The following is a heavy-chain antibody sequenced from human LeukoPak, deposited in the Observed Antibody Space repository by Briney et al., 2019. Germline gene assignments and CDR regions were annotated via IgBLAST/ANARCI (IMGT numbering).Heavy chain of an antibody. D-gene: IGHD3-9*01. CDR1: GYTFTSYD. CDR2: MNPNSGNT. CDR3: ARGYYDILPGYHINYYYYYMDV. J-gene: IGHJ6*03. Sequence: GASVKVSCKASGYTFTSYDINWVRQATGQRLEWMGWMNPNSGNTGYAQKFQGRVTMTRNTSISTAYMELSSLRSEDTAVYYCARGYYDILPGYHINYYYYYMDVWGKGTTVTVSS. V-gene: IGHV1-8*01.